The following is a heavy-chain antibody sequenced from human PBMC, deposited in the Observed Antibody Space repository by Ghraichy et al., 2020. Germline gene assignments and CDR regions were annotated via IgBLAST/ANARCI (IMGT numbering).Heavy chain of an antibody. Sequence: SETLSLTCTVSGGPIDSFYWSWIRQPPGKGLEWIGYMYYSGSGNYNPSLKSRVNISVEKSKKQFSLKLNSVTATDTAVYYCAGSGNYYHLDFWGQGTLVTVSS. CDR1: GGPIDSFY. D-gene: IGHD3-22*01. CDR2: MYYSGSG. V-gene: IGHV4-59*08. CDR3: AGSGNYYHLDF. J-gene: IGHJ4*02.